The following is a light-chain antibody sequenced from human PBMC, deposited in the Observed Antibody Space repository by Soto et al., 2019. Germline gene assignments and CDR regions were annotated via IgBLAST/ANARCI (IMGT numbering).Light chain of an antibody. V-gene: IGKV3-20*01. CDR1: QSVRSSY. CDR2: GAS. CDR3: QQYGSSPLT. J-gene: IGKJ4*01. Sequence: TLSCEASQSVRSSYLAWYQQKPGQAPRLLIYGASSRATGIPDRFSGSGSGTDFTLTISRLEPEDFAVYYCQQYGSSPLTFGGGTKVDIK.